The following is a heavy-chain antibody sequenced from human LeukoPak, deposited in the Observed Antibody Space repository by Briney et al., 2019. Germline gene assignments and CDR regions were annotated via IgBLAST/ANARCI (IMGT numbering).Heavy chain of an antibody. CDR1: GGSFSGYY. J-gene: IGHJ4*02. CDR2: INHSGST. V-gene: IGHV4-34*01. D-gene: IGHD3-22*01. CDR3: ARDLGYYDSKETDY. Sequence: SETLSLTCAVYGGSFSGYYWSWLRQPPGKGLEWIGEINHSGSTNYNPSLKSRVTISVDTSKNQFSLKLSSVTAADTAVYYCARDLGYYDSKETDYWGQGTLVTVSS.